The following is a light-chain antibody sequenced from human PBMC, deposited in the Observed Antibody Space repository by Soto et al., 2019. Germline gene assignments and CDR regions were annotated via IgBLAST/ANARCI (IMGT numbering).Light chain of an antibody. Sequence: DIQMTQSPSSLSASVGDRVTITCQASQDISNYLNWYQQKPGKAPKLLIYDASNLETGVPSRFSGSGSGTDFTFTISSLQPEDIATYYCQKCDAAPFTFGPGTTVDIK. V-gene: IGKV1-33*01. CDR3: QKCDAAPFT. J-gene: IGKJ3*01. CDR2: DAS. CDR1: QDISNY.